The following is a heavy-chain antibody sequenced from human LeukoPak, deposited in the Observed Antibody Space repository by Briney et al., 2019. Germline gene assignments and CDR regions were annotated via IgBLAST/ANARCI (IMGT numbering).Heavy chain of an antibody. Sequence: GGSLRLSCAASGFTFSSYAMSWVRQAPGKGLEWVSAISGSGGSTYYADSVKGRFTLSRDNSKNTLYLQMNSLRAEDTAVYYCAKGFYDSSGYYYVYAFDIWGQGTMVTVSS. CDR3: AKGFYDSSGYYYVYAFDI. J-gene: IGHJ3*02. V-gene: IGHV3-23*01. CDR2: ISGSGGST. CDR1: GFTFSSYA. D-gene: IGHD3-22*01.